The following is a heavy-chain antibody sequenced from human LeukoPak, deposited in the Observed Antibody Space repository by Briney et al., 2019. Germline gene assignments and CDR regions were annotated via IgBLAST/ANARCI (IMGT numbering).Heavy chain of an antibody. Sequence: SVKVSCKASGGTFSSYAISWVRQAPGQGLEWMGGIIPIFGTANYAQKFQGRVTITADKSTSTAYMELSSLRSEDTAVYYCARGPVGLQYAPYYFDYWGQGTLVTVSS. V-gene: IGHV1-69*06. D-gene: IGHD5-24*01. CDR1: GGTFSSYA. J-gene: IGHJ4*02. CDR2: IIPIFGTA. CDR3: ARGPVGLQYAPYYFDY.